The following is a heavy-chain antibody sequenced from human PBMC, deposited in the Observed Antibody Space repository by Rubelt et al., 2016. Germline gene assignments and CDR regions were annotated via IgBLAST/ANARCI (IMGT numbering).Heavy chain of an antibody. Sequence: QVQLVQSGAEVKKPGASVKVSCKASGYTFTSYGISWVRQAPGQGLEWMGWISAYNGNTKVEKKCWGMVTRNRNTAISTAYTELSSLRSDDTAVYYCARVGRSAAASVYGGQGTLVTVSS. CDR2: ISAYNGNT. CDR3: ARVGRSAAASVY. CDR1: GYTFTSYG. V-gene: IGHV1-18*01. D-gene: IGHD2-2*01. J-gene: IGHJ4*02.